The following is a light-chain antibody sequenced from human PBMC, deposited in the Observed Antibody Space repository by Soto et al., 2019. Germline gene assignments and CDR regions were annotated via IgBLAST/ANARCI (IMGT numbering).Light chain of an antibody. CDR3: SSYTTSSSTSVV. CDR1: SADVGAYNF. CDR2: EVS. Sequence: QSVLTQPASVSGSPGQSITISCTGTSADVGAYNFVSWYQQHPGKAPKLMIYEVSNRPSGLSDRFSGSKSGNTASLTISGLQAEDEADYYCSSYTTSSSTSVVFGGGTKLTV. V-gene: IGLV2-14*01. J-gene: IGLJ2*01.